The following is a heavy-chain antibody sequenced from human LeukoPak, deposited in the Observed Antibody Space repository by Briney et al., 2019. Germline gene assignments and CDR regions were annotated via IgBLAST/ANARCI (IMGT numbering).Heavy chain of an antibody. V-gene: IGHV1-69*01. J-gene: IGHJ4*02. CDR2: IIPISGTA. CDR1: GGTFSSYA. Sequence: SVKVSCKASGGTFSSYAISWVRQAPGQGLEWTGGIIPISGTANYAQKFQGRVTITADESTSTAYMELSSLRSEDTAVYYCARGGITTYYFDYWGQGALVTVSS. CDR3: ARGGITTYYFDY. D-gene: IGHD3-22*01.